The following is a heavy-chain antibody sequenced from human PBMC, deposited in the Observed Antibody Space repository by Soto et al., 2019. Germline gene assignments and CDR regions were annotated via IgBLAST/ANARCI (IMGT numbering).Heavy chain of an antibody. Sequence: GGSLRLSCAASGFTFSSYAMHWVRQAPGKGLEWVAVISYDGSNKYYADSVKGRFTISRDNSKNTLYLQMNSLRAEDTAVYYCARDPSEYNWKWKDAFDIWGQGTMVTVSS. J-gene: IGHJ3*02. D-gene: IGHD1-20*01. V-gene: IGHV3-30-3*01. CDR3: ARDPSEYNWKWKDAFDI. CDR1: GFTFSSYA. CDR2: ISYDGSNK.